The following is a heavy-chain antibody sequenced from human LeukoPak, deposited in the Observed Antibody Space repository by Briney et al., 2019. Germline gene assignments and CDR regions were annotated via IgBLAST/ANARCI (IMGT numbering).Heavy chain of an antibody. CDR2: IYHSGST. V-gene: IGHV4-38-2*01. Sequence: GSLRRSCAASGFTFSSYAMSWVRQAPGKGLEWIGSIYHSGSTYYNPSLKSRVTISVDTSKNQFSLKLSSVTAADTAVYYCAGGIGYGDRYYYYYMDVWGKGTTVTVSS. D-gene: IGHD4-17*01. CDR3: AGGIGYGDRYYYYYMDV. J-gene: IGHJ6*03. CDR1: GFTFSSYA.